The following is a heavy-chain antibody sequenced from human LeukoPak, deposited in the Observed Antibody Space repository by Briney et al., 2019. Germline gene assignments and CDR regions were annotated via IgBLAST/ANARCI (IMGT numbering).Heavy chain of an antibody. CDR2: ISAYNGNT. J-gene: IGHJ4*02. D-gene: IGHD3-10*01. Sequence: ASVKVSCKASGYTFTNYGISWVRQAPGQGLEWMGWISAYNGNTNYAQNFQGRVTMTTDTSTSTAYMELTSLRSDDTAVYYCGRDYRASGIILVFDYWGQGTLVTVSS. CDR1: GYTFTNYG. CDR3: GRDYRASGIILVFDY. V-gene: IGHV1-18*01.